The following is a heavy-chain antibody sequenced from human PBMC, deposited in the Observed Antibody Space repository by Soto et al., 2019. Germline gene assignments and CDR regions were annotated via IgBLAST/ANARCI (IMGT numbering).Heavy chain of an antibody. CDR1: GGSISSYY. J-gene: IGHJ4*02. D-gene: IGHD5-12*01. CDR3: AREGDGYNLDY. Sequence: TSETLSLTCTVSGGSISSYYWSWIRQPPGKGLEWIGYIYYTGTTNYNPSLKSRVTISVDTSKNQFSLKLSSVTAADTAVYYCAREGDGYNLDYWGQGTLVTVSS. V-gene: IGHV4-59*12. CDR2: IYYTGTT.